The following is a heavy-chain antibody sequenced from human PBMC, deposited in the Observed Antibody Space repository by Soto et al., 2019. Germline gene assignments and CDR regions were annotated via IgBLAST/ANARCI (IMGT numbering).Heavy chain of an antibody. J-gene: IGHJ4*02. V-gene: IGHV1-2*04. D-gene: IGHD3-9*01. CDR3: ARDYDIEYYFNS. CDR2: INPNSGGT. CDR1: GYTFTGYY. Sequence: ASVKVSCKASGYTFTGYYMHWVRRAPGQGREWMGWINPNSGGTNYAQKFQGWVTMTRDTSISTAYMELSRLRSDDTAVYYCARDYDIEYYFNSWGRETLFTFSS.